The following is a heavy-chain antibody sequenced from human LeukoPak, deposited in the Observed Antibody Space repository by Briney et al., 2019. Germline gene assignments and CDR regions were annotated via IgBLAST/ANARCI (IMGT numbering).Heavy chain of an antibody. J-gene: IGHJ4*02. Sequence: SETLSHTCTVSGYSISSGYYWGWIRQPAGKEPEWIGRVHTSRGTNYNSSLKSRLTMSVDTSKNQFSLHLASVAAADTAVYYCAKGGESSLPFDYWGQGTLVTVSS. CDR1: GYSISSGYY. CDR3: AKGGESSLPFDY. V-gene: IGHV4-38-2*02. CDR2: VHTSRGT. D-gene: IGHD3-10*01.